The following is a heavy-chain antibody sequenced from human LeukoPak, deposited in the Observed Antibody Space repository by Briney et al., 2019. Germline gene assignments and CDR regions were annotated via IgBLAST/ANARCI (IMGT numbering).Heavy chain of an antibody. J-gene: IGHJ3*02. Sequence: KSSETLSLTCSVSGGSIGSYYWSWIRQPPGKGLEWIGYIYYSGSTSYNPSLKSRVTISVDTSKNQFSLKLSSVTAADTAVYYCARDLRYGGSAFDIWGQGTMVTVSS. CDR1: GGSIGSYY. CDR3: ARDLRYGGSAFDI. D-gene: IGHD5/OR15-5a*01. CDR2: IYYSGST. V-gene: IGHV4-59*01.